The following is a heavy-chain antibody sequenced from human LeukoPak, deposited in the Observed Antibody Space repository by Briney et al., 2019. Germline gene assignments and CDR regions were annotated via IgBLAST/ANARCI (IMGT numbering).Heavy chain of an antibody. CDR2: IYYSGST. D-gene: IGHD3-10*01. Sequence: SWVRQAPGRGLEWIGYIYYSGSTYYNPSLKSRVTISVDTSKNQFSLKLSSVTAADTAVYYCARAGFGELGYFDYWGQGTLVTVSS. CDR3: ARAGFGELGYFDY. J-gene: IGHJ4*02. V-gene: IGHV4-30-4*08.